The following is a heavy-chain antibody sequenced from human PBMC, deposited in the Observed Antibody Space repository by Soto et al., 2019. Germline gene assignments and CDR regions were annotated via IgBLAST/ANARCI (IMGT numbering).Heavy chain of an antibody. V-gene: IGHV4-4*02. CDR1: GGSIPSSGH. D-gene: IGHD3-10*01. CDR2: VTLSGAT. J-gene: IGHJ5*02. Sequence: SETLSLTGAVSGGSIPSSGHWSWVRQSPEKGLEWIGEVTLSGATAYNPSLKSRVTMSINTSKNQFSLTLRSVTAADTAIYYCARAGSFTPGSDLWGQGTLVTVSS. CDR3: ARAGSFTPGSDL.